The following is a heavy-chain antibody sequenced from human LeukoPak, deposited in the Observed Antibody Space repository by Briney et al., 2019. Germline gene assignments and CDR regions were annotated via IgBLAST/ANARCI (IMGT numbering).Heavy chain of an antibody. CDR2: INPNSGGT. CDR1: GYTFTGYY. V-gene: IGHV1-2*02. D-gene: IGHD6-13*01. CDR3: ARGIAAAEYAFDI. Sequence: GASAKVSCKASGYTFTGYYMHWVRQAPGQGLEWMGWINPNSGGTNYAQKFQGRVTMTRDTSISTAYMELSRLRSDDTAVYYCARGIAAAEYAFDIWGQGTMVTVSS. J-gene: IGHJ3*02.